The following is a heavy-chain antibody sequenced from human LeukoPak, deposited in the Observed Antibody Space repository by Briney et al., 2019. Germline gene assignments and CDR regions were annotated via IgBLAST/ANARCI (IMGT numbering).Heavy chain of an antibody. CDR3: AGAVAGKGGYVY. CDR1: GFTFSSYW. V-gene: IGHV3-74*01. CDR2: INSDGSST. Sequence: GGSLRLSCAASGFTFSSYWMHWVRQAPGKGLVWVSRINSDGSSTSYADSVKGRFTISRDNAKNTLYLQMNSLRAEDTAVYYCAGAVAGKGGYVYWGQGTLVTVSS. J-gene: IGHJ4*02. D-gene: IGHD6-19*01.